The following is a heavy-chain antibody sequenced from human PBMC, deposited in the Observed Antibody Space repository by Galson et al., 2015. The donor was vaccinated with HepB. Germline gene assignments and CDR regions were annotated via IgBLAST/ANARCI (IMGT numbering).Heavy chain of an antibody. D-gene: IGHD6-6*01. Sequence: SVKVSCKVSGYTLTELSMHWVRQAPGKGLEWMGGFDPEDGETIYAQKSQGRVTMAEDTSTDTAYMELSSLRSEDTAVYYCATERASPGPFDYWGQGTLVTVPS. CDR2: FDPEDGET. J-gene: IGHJ4*02. CDR1: GYTLTELS. CDR3: ATERASPGPFDY. V-gene: IGHV1-24*01.